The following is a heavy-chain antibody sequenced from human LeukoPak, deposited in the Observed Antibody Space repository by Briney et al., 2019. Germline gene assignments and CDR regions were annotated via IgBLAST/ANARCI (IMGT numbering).Heavy chain of an antibody. CDR3: ARDRGLGITIFGVVPRDAFDI. CDR2: INPNSGGT. CDR1: GYTFTSYY. J-gene: IGHJ3*02. Sequence: ASVKVSRKASGYTFTSYYMHWVRQAPGQGLEWMGWINPNSGGTNYAQKFQGRVTMTRDTSISTAYMELSRLRSDDTAVYYCARDRGLGITIFGVVPRDAFDIWGQGTMVTVSS. V-gene: IGHV1-2*02. D-gene: IGHD3-3*01.